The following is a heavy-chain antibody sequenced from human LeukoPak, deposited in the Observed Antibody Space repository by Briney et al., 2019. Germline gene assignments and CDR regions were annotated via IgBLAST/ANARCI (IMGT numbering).Heavy chain of an antibody. D-gene: IGHD3-22*01. Sequence: PSETLSLTCTVSSGSISSGGYYWSWIRQHPGKGLEWIGYIYYSGSTYYNPSLKSRVTISVDTSKNQFSLKLSSVTAADTAVYYCARDYYDSSGYSGAFDIWGQGTMVTVSS. CDR3: ARDYYDSSGYSGAFDI. J-gene: IGHJ3*02. CDR1: SGSISSGGYY. CDR2: IYYSGST. V-gene: IGHV4-31*03.